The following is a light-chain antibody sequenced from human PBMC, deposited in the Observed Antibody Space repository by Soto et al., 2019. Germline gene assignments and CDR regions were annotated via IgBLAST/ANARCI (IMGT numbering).Light chain of an antibody. Sequence: QSVLTKPPSVTVAPGERVTISCTGSSSNIGAGYDVHWYQQLPGTAPKLLIYGNSNRPSGVPDRFSGSQSGTSASLAITGLQAEDEAEYYCQSYDSRLSGYYVFGTGTKVTVL. CDR3: QSYDSRLSGYYV. V-gene: IGLV1-40*01. CDR1: SSNIGAGYD. CDR2: GNS. J-gene: IGLJ1*01.